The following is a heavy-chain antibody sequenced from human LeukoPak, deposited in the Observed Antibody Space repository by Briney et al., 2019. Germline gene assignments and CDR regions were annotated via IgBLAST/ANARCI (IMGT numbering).Heavy chain of an antibody. CDR2: ITSSSSTI. CDR1: GFTFRSYS. Sequence: GGSLRLSCAASGFTFRSYSMNWVRQAPGKGLEWVSYITSSSSTIHYADSVKGRLTISRDNSKNTLYLEMNSLRPEDTAMYYCAKGRATAVANWYFGLWGRGTLVTVSS. D-gene: IGHD5-18*01. J-gene: IGHJ2*01. CDR3: AKGRATAVANWYFGL. V-gene: IGHV3-48*01.